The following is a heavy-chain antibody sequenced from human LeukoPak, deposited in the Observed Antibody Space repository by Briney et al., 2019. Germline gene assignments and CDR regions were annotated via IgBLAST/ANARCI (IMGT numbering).Heavy chain of an antibody. CDR2: ISISTSTI. CDR1: GFTFSSYS. J-gene: IGHJ5*02. Sequence: GGSLRLSCAASGFTFSSYSMNWVRQAPGKGLEWVSYISISTSTIYYADSVKGQFTISRDNAKNSLYLQMNSLRAEDTAVYYCASLYGSGPNWFDPWGQGTLVTVSS. D-gene: IGHD3-10*01. CDR3: ASLYGSGPNWFDP. V-gene: IGHV3-48*01.